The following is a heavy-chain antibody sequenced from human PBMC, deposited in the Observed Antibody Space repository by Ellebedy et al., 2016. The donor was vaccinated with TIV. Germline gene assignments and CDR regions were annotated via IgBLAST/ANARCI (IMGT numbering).Heavy chain of an antibody. CDR1: GFAFDDDW. CDR2: IQKHGDNK. J-gene: IGHJ4*02. V-gene: IGHV3-7*03. D-gene: IGHD6-13*01. Sequence: PGGSLRLSCAAFGFAFDDDWMTWVRQVPGKGLEWVANIQKHGDNKYYLDSVKGRFTISRDDRKSLLYLDMSSLTADDTAVYYCTRGGAYSSWYWRNWGQGTRVTVSS. CDR3: TRGGAYSSWYWRN.